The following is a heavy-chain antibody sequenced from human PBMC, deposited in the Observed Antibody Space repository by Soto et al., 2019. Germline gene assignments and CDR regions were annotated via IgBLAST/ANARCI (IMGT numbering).Heavy chain of an antibody. CDR1: GFTFSSYA. D-gene: IGHD6-19*01. Sequence: QVQLVESGGGVVQPGRSLRLSCAASGFTFSSYAMHWVRQAPXXXXXXXXVISYDGSNKYYADSVKGRFTISRDNSKTXXXXMXXLXAXXXAVXXCXXDTSPYSSGWHNRHSDYWGQGTLVTVSS. J-gene: IGHJ4*02. V-gene: IGHV3-30-3*01. CDR3: XXDTSPYSSGWHNRHSDY. CDR2: ISYDGSNK.